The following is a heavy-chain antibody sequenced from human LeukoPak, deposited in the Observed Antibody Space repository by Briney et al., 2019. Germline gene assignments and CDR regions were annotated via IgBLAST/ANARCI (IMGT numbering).Heavy chain of an antibody. J-gene: IGHJ6*03. D-gene: IGHD3-3*01. CDR1: GGSISSSSYY. V-gene: IGHV4-39*02. CDR2: IYYSGST. Sequence: SETLSLTCTVSGGSISSSSYYWGWIRQPPGKGLEWIGSIYYSGSTYYNPSLKSRVTISVDTSKNQFSLKLSSVTAADTAVYYCARERLRFLETSDYYYYMDVWGKGTTVTVSS. CDR3: ARERLRFLETSDYYYYMDV.